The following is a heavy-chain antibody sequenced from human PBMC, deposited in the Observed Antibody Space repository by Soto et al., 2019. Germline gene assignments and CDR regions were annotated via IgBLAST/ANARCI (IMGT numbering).Heavy chain of an antibody. CDR2: ISYDGSNK. V-gene: IGHV3-30*18. J-gene: IGHJ3*02. D-gene: IGHD1-26*01. CDR3: AKDLGSGSYLFDAFDI. Sequence: GSLRLSCAASGFTFSNYGMHWVRQAPGKGLEWVAIISYDGSNKYYADSVKGRFTISRDNSKNTLYLQMNSLRAEDTAVYYCAKDLGSGSYLFDAFDIWGQGTMVTVSS. CDR1: GFTFSNYG.